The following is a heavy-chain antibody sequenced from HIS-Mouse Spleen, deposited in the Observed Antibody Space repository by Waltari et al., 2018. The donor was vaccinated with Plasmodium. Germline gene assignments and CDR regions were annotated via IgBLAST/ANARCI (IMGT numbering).Heavy chain of an antibody. Sequence: QVQLQQWGAGLLKPSETLSLTSAAYVGSLSAYYWSWIRQPPGKGLEWIGEINHSGRTNYNPSLKSRVTISVDTSKNQFSLKLSSVTAAETAVYYCARGPGYSSGWYYFDYWGQGTLGTVSS. V-gene: IGHV4-34*01. CDR3: ARGPGYSSGWYYFDY. CDR2: INHSGRT. J-gene: IGHJ4*02. D-gene: IGHD6-19*01. CDR1: VGSLSAYY.